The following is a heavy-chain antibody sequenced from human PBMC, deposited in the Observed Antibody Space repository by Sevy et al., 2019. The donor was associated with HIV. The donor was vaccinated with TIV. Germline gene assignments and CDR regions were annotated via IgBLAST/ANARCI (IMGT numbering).Heavy chain of an antibody. J-gene: IGHJ4*02. Sequence: SETLSLTCTVSGGSISSTSYYWGWIRQPPGKGLEWIGNIDYSWSTSYNPPLKSRVIISVDTSKNQFSLKLRSVTAADTAVYYCARLGRGEILYYFDQWGQGTLVTVSS. CDR2: IDYSWST. V-gene: IGHV4-39*01. D-gene: IGHD3-10*01. CDR3: ARLGRGEILYYFDQ. CDR1: GGSISSTSYY.